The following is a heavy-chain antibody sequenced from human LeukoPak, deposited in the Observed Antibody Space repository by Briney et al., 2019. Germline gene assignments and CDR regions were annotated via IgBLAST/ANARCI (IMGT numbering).Heavy chain of an antibody. D-gene: IGHD3-22*01. CDR2: INPNSGGT. J-gene: IGHJ5*02. Sequence: ASVKVSCKASGYTFTGYYMHWVRQAPGQGLEWMGWINPNSGGTNYAQKFQGRVTMTRDTSISTAYMELSRLRSDDTAVYYCARDLVVVITTSGNWFDPWGQGTLVTVSS. CDR3: ARDLVVVITTSGNWFDP. V-gene: IGHV1-2*02. CDR1: GYTFTGYY.